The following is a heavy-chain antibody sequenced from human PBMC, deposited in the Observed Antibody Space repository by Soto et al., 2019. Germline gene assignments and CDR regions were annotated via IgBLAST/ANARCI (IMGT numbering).Heavy chain of an antibody. CDR1: GFTVSSKY. Sequence: GGSLRLSCAASGFTVSSKYMSWVRQAPGKGLEWVSLIQSGGPTYYADSVKGRFTISRDTSENTLHLQMDSLRAEDTAVYYCANFYGRYDGGPCYGFYLDVWGKGTTVTVSS. CDR2: IQSGGPT. CDR3: ANFYGRYDGGPCYGFYLDV. J-gene: IGHJ6*03. V-gene: IGHV3-66*01. D-gene: IGHD2-15*01.